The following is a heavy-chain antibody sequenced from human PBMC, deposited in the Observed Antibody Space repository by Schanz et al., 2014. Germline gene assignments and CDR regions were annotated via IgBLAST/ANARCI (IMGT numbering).Heavy chain of an antibody. J-gene: IGHJ6*02. Sequence: QVQLVQSGAEVKKPGSSVKVSCKATGDTFDNFGISWVRQAPGQGLEWMGWISAYNGNTNYAQKLQGRVTMTTDTSTSTAYMELRSLRSDDTAVYYCARDNLVSSSWYNYYGMDVWGQGTTVTVSS. D-gene: IGHD6-13*01. CDR2: ISAYNGNT. CDR1: GDTFDNFG. CDR3: ARDNLVSSSWYNYYGMDV. V-gene: IGHV1-18*01.